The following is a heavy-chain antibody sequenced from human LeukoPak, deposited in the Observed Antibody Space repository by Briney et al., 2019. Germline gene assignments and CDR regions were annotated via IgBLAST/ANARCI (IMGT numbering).Heavy chain of an antibody. CDR3: ARGGAYYYDSTHAFDI. D-gene: IGHD3-22*01. Sequence: GGSLRLSCAASGFAFSDYYMSWIRQAPGKGLEWVSYISSSGSTIYYADSVKGRFTISRDNAKNSLYLQMNSLRAEDTAVYYCARGGAYYYDSTHAFDIWGQGTMVTASS. V-gene: IGHV3-11*04. J-gene: IGHJ3*02. CDR2: ISSSGSTI. CDR1: GFAFSDYY.